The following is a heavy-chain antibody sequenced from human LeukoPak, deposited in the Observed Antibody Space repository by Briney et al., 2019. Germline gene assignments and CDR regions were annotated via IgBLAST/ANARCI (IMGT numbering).Heavy chain of an antibody. Sequence: SETLSLTCAVYGGPFSGYYWSWIRQPPGKGLEWIGEINHSGSTNYNPSLKSRVTISVDTSKNQFSLKLSSVTAADTAVYYCARHPPAPTYYDFWSGVYGMDVWGQGTTVTVSS. J-gene: IGHJ6*02. D-gene: IGHD3-3*01. CDR1: GGPFSGYY. V-gene: IGHV4-34*01. CDR2: INHSGST. CDR3: ARHPPAPTYYDFWSGVYGMDV.